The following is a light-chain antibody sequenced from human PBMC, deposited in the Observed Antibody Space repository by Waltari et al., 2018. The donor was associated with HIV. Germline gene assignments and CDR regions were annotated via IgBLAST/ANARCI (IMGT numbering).Light chain of an antibody. J-gene: IGLJ3*02. CDR3: CSSTGNYTWV. CDR2: DVN. Sequence: QSALTQPRSVSGSPGQSVTISCTGTSNDVGGYNYVSWFLQHPGKAPKPMIYDVNKRPSGVPDRFSGSKSGNTASLTISGLQVEDEANYYCCSSTGNYTWVFGGGTKLTVL. CDR1: SNDVGGYNY. V-gene: IGLV2-11*01.